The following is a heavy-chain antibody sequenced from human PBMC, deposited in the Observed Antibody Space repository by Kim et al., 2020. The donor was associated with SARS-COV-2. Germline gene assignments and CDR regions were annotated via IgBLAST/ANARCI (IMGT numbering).Heavy chain of an antibody. J-gene: IGHJ4*02. CDR1: GFTFDDYA. V-gene: IGHV3-43*02. CDR3: AKDTQLRYFDWLSYYFDY. CDR2: ISGDGGST. D-gene: IGHD3-9*01. Sequence: GGSLRLSCAASGFTFDDYAMHWVRQAPGKGLEWVSLISGDGGSTYYADSVKGRFTISRDNSKNSLYLQMNSLRTEDTALYYCAKDTQLRYFDWLSYYFDYWGQGTLVTVSS.